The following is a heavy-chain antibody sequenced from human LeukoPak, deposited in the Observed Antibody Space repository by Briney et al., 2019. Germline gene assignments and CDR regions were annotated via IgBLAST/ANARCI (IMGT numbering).Heavy chain of an antibody. CDR2: IIPIFGRA. CDR1: GGTFSSYA. D-gene: IGHD3-3*01. J-gene: IGHJ6*03. CDR3: ARGRNHYDFWSGYWSRDYYYYYMDV. V-gene: IGHV1-69*05. Sequence: GASVKVSCKASGGTFSSYAISWVRQAPGQGLEWMGGIIPIFGRANYAQKFQGRVTITTDESTSTAYMELSSLRSEDTAVYYCARGRNHYDFWSGYWSRDYYYYYMDVWGKGTTVTVSS.